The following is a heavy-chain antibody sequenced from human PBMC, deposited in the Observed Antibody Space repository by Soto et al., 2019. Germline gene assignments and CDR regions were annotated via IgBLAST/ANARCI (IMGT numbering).Heavy chain of an antibody. CDR1: GFTISSYA. CDR2: ISYDGSNK. CDR3: ASPHAGYCSSTSCYAGFDY. J-gene: IGHJ4*02. Sequence: QVQLVESGGGVVQPGRSLRLSCAASGFTISSYAMHWVRQAPGKGLEWVAVISYDGSNKYYADSVKGRFTISRDNSKNTLYLQMNSLRAEDTAVYYCASPHAGYCSSTSCYAGFDYWGQGTLVTVSS. D-gene: IGHD2-2*01. V-gene: IGHV3-30-3*01.